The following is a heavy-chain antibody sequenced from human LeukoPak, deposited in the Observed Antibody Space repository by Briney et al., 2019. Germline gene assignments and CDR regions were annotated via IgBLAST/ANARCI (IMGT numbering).Heavy chain of an antibody. Sequence: SETLSLTCTVSGGSISSYYWSRIRQPPGKGLEWIGYIYYSGSTNYNPSLKSRVTISVDTSKNQFSLKLSSVTAADTAVYYCARLRLLYYGMDVWGQGTTVTVSS. CDR2: IYYSGST. D-gene: IGHD3-10*01. CDR3: ARLRLLYYGMDV. V-gene: IGHV4-59*08. J-gene: IGHJ6*02. CDR1: GGSISSYY.